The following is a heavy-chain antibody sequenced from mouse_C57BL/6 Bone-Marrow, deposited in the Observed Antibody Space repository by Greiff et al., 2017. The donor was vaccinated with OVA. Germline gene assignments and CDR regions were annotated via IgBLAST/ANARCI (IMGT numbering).Heavy chain of an antibody. D-gene: IGHD3-2*01. CDR2: INPYNGGT. Sequence: EVQLQQSGPVLVKPGASVKMSCKASGYTFTDYYMNWVKQSHGKSLEWIGVINPYNGGTSYNQKFKGKATLTVDKSSSTAYMELNSLTSEDSAVYYWARGGDPDRDYWGQGTTLTVSS. J-gene: IGHJ2*01. CDR3: ARGGDPDRDY. V-gene: IGHV1-19*01. CDR1: GYTFTDYY.